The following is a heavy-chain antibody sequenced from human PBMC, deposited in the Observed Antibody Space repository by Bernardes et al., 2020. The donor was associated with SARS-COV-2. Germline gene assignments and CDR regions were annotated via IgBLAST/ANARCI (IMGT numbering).Heavy chain of an antibody. CDR2: IWYDGSNK. CDR1: GFTFSSYG. V-gene: IGHV3-33*08. J-gene: IGHJ6*02. D-gene: IGHD3-3*01. CDR3: ARDATYYDFWSGYPRMGNYYGMDV. Sequence: GGSLRLSCAASGFTFSSYGMHWVRQAPGKGLEWVAVIWYDGSNKYYADSVKGRFTISRDNSKNTLYLQMNSLRAEDTAVYYCARDATYYDFWSGYPRMGNYYGMDVWGQGTTVTVSS.